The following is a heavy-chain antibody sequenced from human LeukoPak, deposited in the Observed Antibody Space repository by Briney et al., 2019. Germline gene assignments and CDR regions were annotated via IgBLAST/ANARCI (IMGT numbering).Heavy chain of an antibody. D-gene: IGHD1-20*01. CDR3: ARADNWNLYYFDY. V-gene: IGHV4-59*02. Sequence: SETLSLTCTVSGGSVSNYCWSWIRQPPGKGLEWIGYIYYSGSTNYNPSLKSRVTISVDTSKKQFSLNLSSVTAADTAAYYCARADNWNLYYFDYWGQGTLVTVSS. CDR1: GGSVSNYC. CDR2: IYYSGST. J-gene: IGHJ4*02.